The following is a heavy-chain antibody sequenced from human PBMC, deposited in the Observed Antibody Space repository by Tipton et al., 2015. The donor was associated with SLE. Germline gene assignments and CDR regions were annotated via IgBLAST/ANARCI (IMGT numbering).Heavy chain of an antibody. CDR2: IYHSGNT. CDR1: GGSIRSGGYY. D-gene: IGHD2-21*02. Sequence: TLSLTCTVSGGSIRSGGYYWSWVRQHPGKGLEWIGNIYHSGNTFYNPSLQSRVTISVATSKNQFSLRLTSVTAPDTAVYYCARGMVTWRGAIIGVDVWGQGTTVNVSS. V-gene: IGHV4-31*03. CDR3: ARGMVTWRGAIIGVDV. J-gene: IGHJ6*02.